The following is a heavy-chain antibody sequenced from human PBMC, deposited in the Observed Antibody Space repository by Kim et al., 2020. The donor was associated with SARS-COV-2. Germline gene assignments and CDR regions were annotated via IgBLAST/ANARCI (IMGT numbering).Heavy chain of an antibody. CDR2: IRSKANSYAT. CDR3: TRLYQYYDFWSGYSFFDY. Sequence: GGSLRLSCAASGFTFSGSAMHWVRQASGKGLEWVGRIRSKANSYATAYAASVKGRFTISRDDSKNTAYLQMNSLKTEDTAVYYCTRLYQYYDFWSGYSFFDYWGQGTLVTVSS. D-gene: IGHD3-3*01. V-gene: IGHV3-73*01. CDR1: GFTFSGSA. J-gene: IGHJ4*02.